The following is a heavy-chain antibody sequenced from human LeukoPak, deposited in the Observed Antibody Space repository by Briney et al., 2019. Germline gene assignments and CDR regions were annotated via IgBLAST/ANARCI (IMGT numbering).Heavy chain of an antibody. Sequence: ASETLSLTCTVSGGSISSYYWSWIRQPPGKGLEWIGYIYYSGSTNYNPSLKSRVTISVDTSKNQFSLKLSSVTAADTAVYYCARSAMAYYYYYGMDVWGQGTTVTVSS. D-gene: IGHD5-18*01. J-gene: IGHJ6*02. CDR1: GGSISSYY. CDR2: IYYSGST. V-gene: IGHV4-59*01. CDR3: ARSAMAYYYYYGMDV.